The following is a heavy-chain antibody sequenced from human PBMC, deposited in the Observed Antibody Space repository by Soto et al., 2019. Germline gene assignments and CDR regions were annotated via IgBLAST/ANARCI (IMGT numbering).Heavy chain of an antibody. Sequence: SETLSLTCADYGGPFSGHSWTWIRQSPGKGLEWIGDINHSGRVNYSPSLKSRVTISLDTSKNQFSLTLSAVTAADTAMYYCSTRAYDTNGYYRFDPWGQGTLVTVSS. V-gene: IGHV4-34*01. CDR2: INHSGRV. D-gene: IGHD3-22*01. CDR1: GGPFSGHS. J-gene: IGHJ5*01. CDR3: STRAYDTNGYYRFDP.